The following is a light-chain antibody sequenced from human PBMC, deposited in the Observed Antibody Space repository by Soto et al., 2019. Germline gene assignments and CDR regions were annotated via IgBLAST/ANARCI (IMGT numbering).Light chain of an antibody. CDR2: EAS. V-gene: IGKV1-5*03. Sequence: DFQMTQSPSTLSASVGDRVAITCRAGQSINNWLSWYQQKPGKAPKLLIYEASNLQSGVPSRFSGSGSGTEFILTISSLQPDDFATYYCQQYNSYSYTFGQGTKVDIK. J-gene: IGKJ2*01. CDR1: QSINNW. CDR3: QQYNSYSYT.